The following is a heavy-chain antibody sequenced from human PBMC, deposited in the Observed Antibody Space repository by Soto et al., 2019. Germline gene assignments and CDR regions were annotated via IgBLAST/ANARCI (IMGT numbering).Heavy chain of an antibody. J-gene: IGHJ6*02. D-gene: IGHD3-9*01. V-gene: IGHV6-1*01. CDR1: GDSVSSNSVA. CDR3: ARDGDAGWNYYYGMDV. CDR2: TYYRSKWYN. Sequence: SQTLSLTCAISGDSVSSNSVAWNWIRQSPSRGLEWLGRTYYRSKWYNDYALSVKSRITINPDTSKNQFSPQLSSVTPEDTAVYFCARDGDAGWNYYYGMDVWGQGTTVTVSS.